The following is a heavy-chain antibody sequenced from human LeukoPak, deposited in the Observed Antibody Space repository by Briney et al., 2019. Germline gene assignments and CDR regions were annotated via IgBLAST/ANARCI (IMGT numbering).Heavy chain of an antibody. J-gene: IGHJ4*02. CDR3: ARAGFVGGFDY. CDR1: GFTLSSYS. CDR2: ITSSSTYI. V-gene: IGHV3-21*01. Sequence: SGGSLRLSCAASGFTLSSYSMNWVRQAPGKGLEWVSSITSSSTYIYYADSVKGRFTISRDNAKNSLYLQMNSLRAEDTAVYYCARAGFVGGFDYWGQGTLVTVSS. D-gene: IGHD3-10*01.